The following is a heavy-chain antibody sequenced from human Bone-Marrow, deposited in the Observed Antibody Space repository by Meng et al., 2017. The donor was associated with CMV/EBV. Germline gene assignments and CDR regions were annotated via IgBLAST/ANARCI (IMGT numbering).Heavy chain of an antibody. V-gene: IGHV4-59*01. J-gene: IGHJ6*02. CDR2: ISYSGST. CDR3: ARDRGCTSTSCYTRLLYYYGMDI. Sequence: ESLKISCAASGFTFSSYSMNWVRQAPGKGLEWIGYISYSGSTNYKPSLKSRVTISVDTSKNQFSLKLSSVTAADTAVYFCARDRGCTSTSCYTRLLYYYGMDIWGQGTTVTVSS. CDR1: GFTFSSYS. D-gene: IGHD2-2*02.